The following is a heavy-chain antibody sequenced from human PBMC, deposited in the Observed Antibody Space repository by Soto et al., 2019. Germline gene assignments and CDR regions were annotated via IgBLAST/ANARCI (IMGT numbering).Heavy chain of an antibody. CDR3: AADIDHYYFFCCYGY. Sequence: NSCSDDSGGNFPRSSLQWVRQARGQRLEWIGWIVVGSGNTSCAQKFQERGTITRDMSTSTAYMELSSLRSEDTGVYYCAADIDHYYFFCCYGYWGQVPL. CDR1: GGNFPRSS. V-gene: IGHV1-58*01. CDR2: IVVGSGNT. J-gene: IGHJ4*02. D-gene: IGHD3-3*01.